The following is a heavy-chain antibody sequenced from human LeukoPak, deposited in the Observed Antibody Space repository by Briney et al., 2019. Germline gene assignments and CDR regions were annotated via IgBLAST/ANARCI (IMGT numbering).Heavy chain of an antibody. J-gene: IGHJ4*02. CDR1: GYTFTGYY. Sequence: ASVTVSCKASGYTFTGYYMHWVRQAPGRGLEWMGWINPNSGGTNYAQKFQGRVTMTRDTSISTAYMELSRLRSDDTAVYYCARDSPDSSGYYSDYWGQGTLVTVSS. V-gene: IGHV1-2*02. CDR2: INPNSGGT. D-gene: IGHD3-22*01. CDR3: ARDSPDSSGYYSDY.